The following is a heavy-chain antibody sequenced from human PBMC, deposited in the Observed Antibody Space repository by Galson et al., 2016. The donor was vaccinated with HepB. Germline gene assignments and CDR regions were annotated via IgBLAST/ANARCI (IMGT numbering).Heavy chain of an antibody. V-gene: IGHV4-39*01. CDR3: ARHSSYYGNFDY. CDR1: GGSISSSSYY. J-gene: IGHJ4*02. CDR2: IYYSGST. Sequence: SETLSLTCTVSGGSISSSSYYWDWIRQPPGKGLEWIGSIYYSGSTYYNPSLKGRVTISVDTSKNQFSLNLSSVTAADTAVYYCARHSSYYGNFDYWGQGTLVTVSS. D-gene: IGHD2-15*01.